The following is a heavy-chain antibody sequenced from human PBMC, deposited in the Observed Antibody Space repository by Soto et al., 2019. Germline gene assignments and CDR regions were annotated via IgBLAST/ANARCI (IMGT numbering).Heavy chain of an antibody. D-gene: IGHD5-12*01. J-gene: IGHJ5*02. CDR1: GFTFSSYA. Sequence: EEQLLQSGGGFGQPGGSLRLSCAASGFTFSSYAMNWVRQAPGKGLEWISVISNSGHSAYYADSVKGRFTISRDNSKNTLYLQIKSLRAKDTAAYYCAKGGPTFLNGFGPWGQGTLVPVSS. CDR3: AKGGPTFLNGFGP. V-gene: IGHV3-23*01. CDR2: ISNSGHSA.